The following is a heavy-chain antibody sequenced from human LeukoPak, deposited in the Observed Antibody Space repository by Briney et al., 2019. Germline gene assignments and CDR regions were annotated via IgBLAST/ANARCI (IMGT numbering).Heavy chain of an antibody. Sequence: ASVKVPCKASGYTFTGYYMHWVRQAPGQGLEWMGWINPNSGGTNYAQKFQGRVTITADKSTSTAYMELSSLRSEDTAVYYCARALGYCSGGSCETTFYYYYYMDVWGKGTTVTVSS. CDR3: ARALGYCSGGSCETTFYYYYYMDV. CDR1: GYTFTGYY. V-gene: IGHV1-2*02. D-gene: IGHD2-15*01. J-gene: IGHJ6*03. CDR2: INPNSGGT.